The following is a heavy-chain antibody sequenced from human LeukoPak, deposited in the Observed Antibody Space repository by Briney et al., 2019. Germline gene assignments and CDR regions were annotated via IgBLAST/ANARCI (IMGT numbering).Heavy chain of an antibody. D-gene: IGHD1-7*01. CDR2: IKEDGSEK. CDR1: GFTFNYYW. CDR3: ESTTGP. V-gene: IGHV3-7*01. Sequence: GGSLRLSCAASGFTFNYYWMRWVRQAPGKGLEWVANIKEDGSEKYYVDSVRGRFTVSIDNAKNSLYLQMSSLRVEDTAVYYCESTTGPWGQGTLVTVSS. J-gene: IGHJ5*02.